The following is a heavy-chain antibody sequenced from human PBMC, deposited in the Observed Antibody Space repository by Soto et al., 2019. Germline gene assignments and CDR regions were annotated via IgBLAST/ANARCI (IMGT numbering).Heavy chain of an antibody. CDR2: INSDGSST. D-gene: IGHD4-17*01. Sequence: VQLMESGGGVVQPGRSLRLSCAASGFIFSNYGMHWVRQAPGKGLEWVSRINSDGSSTSYADSVKGRFTISRDNAKNTLYLQMNSLRAEDTAVYYCARDDLYGTGPFDYWGQGTLVTVSS. CDR1: GFIFSNYG. V-gene: IGHV3-74*01. CDR3: ARDDLYGTGPFDY. J-gene: IGHJ4*02.